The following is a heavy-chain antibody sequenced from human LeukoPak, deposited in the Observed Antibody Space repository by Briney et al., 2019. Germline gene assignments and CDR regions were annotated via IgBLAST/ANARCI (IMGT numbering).Heavy chain of an antibody. D-gene: IGHD5-12*01. Sequence: GGSLRLSCAASGFTFSDYYMSWIRQAPGKGLEWVSYISSSGSTIYYADSVKGRFTISGDNAKNSLYLQMNSLRAEDTAVYYCARAKYDWGYSGYDATAISDGDYWGQGTLVTVSS. CDR1: GFTFSDYY. CDR3: ARAKYDWGYSGYDATAISDGDY. CDR2: ISSSGSTI. V-gene: IGHV3-11*01. J-gene: IGHJ4*02.